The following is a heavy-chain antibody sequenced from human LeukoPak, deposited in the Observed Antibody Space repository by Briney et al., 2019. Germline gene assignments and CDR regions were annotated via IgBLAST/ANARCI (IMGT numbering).Heavy chain of an antibody. J-gene: IGHJ4*02. CDR1: GFTFSSYA. CDR3: AGMTSRSGLDY. V-gene: IGHV3-30*04. Sequence: GGSLRLSCAASGFTFSSYAMHWVRQAPGKGLEWVAVISYDGSNKYYADSVKGRFTISRDNAKNSLYLQMNSLRAEDTAVYYCAGMTSRSGLDYWGQGTLVTVSS. D-gene: IGHD6-25*01. CDR2: ISYDGSNK.